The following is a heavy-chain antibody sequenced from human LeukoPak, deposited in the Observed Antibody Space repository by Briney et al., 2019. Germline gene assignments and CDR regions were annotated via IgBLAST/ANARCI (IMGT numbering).Heavy chain of an antibody. CDR1: GYTFTSYD. V-gene: IGHV1-8*01. J-gene: IGHJ4*02. D-gene: IGHD4-23*01. CDR3: ARSTFNSVNLDY. CDR2: MNPNSGNT. Sequence: ASVKVSCKASGYTFTSYDINWVRQATGQGLEWMGWMNPNSGNTGYAQKFQGRVTMTRNTSISTAYMELSSLRSEGTAVYYCARSTFNSVNLDYWGQGTLVTVSS.